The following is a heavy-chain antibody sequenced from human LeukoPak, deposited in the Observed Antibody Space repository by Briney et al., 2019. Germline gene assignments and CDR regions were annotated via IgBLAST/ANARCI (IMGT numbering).Heavy chain of an antibody. CDR3: ARRGRNSSSYRRGLGFDY. CDR1: GGSISSSSYY. J-gene: IGHJ4*02. D-gene: IGHD6-6*01. Sequence: PSETLSLTCTVSGGSISSSSYYWGWIRQPPGKGLEWIGSIYYSGSTYYNPSLKSRVTISVDTSKNQFSLKLSSVTAADTAVYYCARRGRNSSSYRRGLGFDYWGQGTLVTVSS. V-gene: IGHV4-39*07. CDR2: IYYSGST.